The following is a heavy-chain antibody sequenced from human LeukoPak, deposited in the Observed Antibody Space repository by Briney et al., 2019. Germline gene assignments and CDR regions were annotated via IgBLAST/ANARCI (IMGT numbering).Heavy chain of an antibody. CDR3: ARDRGVSYFDY. Sequence: GGSLRLSCAASQFTFSNHGMHWVRQAPGKGLEWVAVIWYDGSNKYYADSVKGRFTISRDNSQNTLYLQMNSLRAEDTAVYYCARDRGVSYFDYWGQGTQVTVSS. CDR1: QFTFSNHG. CDR2: IWYDGSNK. V-gene: IGHV3-33*01. D-gene: IGHD3-10*01. J-gene: IGHJ4*02.